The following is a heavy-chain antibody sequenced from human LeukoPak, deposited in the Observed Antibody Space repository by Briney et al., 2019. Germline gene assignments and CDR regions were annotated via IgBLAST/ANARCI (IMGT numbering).Heavy chain of an antibody. CDR3: AGGSLLWGAFDI. V-gene: IGHV3-21*01. CDR2: ISSSSGYI. D-gene: IGHD2-2*01. CDR1: GFTFSTYS. Sequence: GGSLRLSCAASGFTFSTYSMNWVRQAPGKGLEWVSSISSSSGYIYYADSVKGRFTISRDNAKNSLYLQMNSPRAEDTAVYYCAGGSLLWGAFDIWGQGTMVTVSS. J-gene: IGHJ3*02.